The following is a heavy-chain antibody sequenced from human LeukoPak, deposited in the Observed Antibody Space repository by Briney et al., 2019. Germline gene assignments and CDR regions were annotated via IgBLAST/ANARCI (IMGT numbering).Heavy chain of an antibody. V-gene: IGHV4-59*01. CDR2: IYYSGST. CDR1: GGSISSYY. D-gene: IGHD5-18*01. CDR3: ARGGYSYGQSFFDY. J-gene: IGHJ4*02. Sequence: PSETLSLTCTVSGGSISSYYWSWIRQPPGKGLEWIGYIYYSGSTNYNPSLKSRVTISVDTSKNQFSLKLSSVTAADTAVYYCARGGYSYGQSFFDYWGKGTLVTVSS.